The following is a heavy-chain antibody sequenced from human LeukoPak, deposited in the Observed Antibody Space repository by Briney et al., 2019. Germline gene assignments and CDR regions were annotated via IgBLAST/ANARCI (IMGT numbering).Heavy chain of an antibody. CDR1: DGSINSYY. CDR3: ARGPNLDY. V-gene: IGHV4-59*12. Sequence: SETLSLTCSVSDGSINSYYWNWIRRPPGKGLEWIGYIYYNGNTNYSPSLKSRVTMSVDTSKNQFSLKLSSVTAADTAVYYCARGPNLDYWGQGTLVTVSS. J-gene: IGHJ4*02. CDR2: IYYNGNT.